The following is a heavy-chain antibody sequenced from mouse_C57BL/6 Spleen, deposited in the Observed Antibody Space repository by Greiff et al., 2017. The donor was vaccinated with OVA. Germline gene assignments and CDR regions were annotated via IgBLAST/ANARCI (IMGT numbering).Heavy chain of an antibody. CDR2: ISDGGSYT. D-gene: IGHD6-1*01. CDR1: GFTFSSYA. Sequence: EVKLMESGGGLVKPGGSLKLSCAASGFTFSSYAMSWVRQTPEKRLEWVATISDGGSYTYYPDNVKGRFTISRDNAKNNLYLQMSHLKSEDTAMYYCARDRGSLNRDYFDYWGQGTTLTVSS. J-gene: IGHJ2*01. V-gene: IGHV5-4*01. CDR3: ARDRGSLNRDYFDY.